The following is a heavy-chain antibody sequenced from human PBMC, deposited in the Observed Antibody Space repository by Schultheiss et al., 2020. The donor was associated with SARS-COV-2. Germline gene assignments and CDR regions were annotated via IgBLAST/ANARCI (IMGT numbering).Heavy chain of an antibody. CDR2: IWYDGSNK. V-gene: IGHV3-33*01. J-gene: IGHJ4*02. D-gene: IGHD3-22*01. CDR3: VRNYYDSSGLGLTYFDY. Sequence: GASLKISCAASGFTFSSYGMHWVRQAPGKGLEWVAVIWYDGSNKYYADSVKGRFTISRDNSKNTLYLQMNSLRAEDTAVYYCVRNYYDSSGLGLTYFDYWGQGTLVTVSS. CDR1: GFTFSSYG.